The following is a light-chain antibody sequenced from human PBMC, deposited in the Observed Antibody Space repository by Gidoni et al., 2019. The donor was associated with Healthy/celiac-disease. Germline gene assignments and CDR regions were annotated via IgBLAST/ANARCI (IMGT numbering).Light chain of an antibody. CDR1: QSVSSSY. CDR2: GAS. CDR3: QQYGSSPQCS. J-gene: IGKJ2*04. V-gene: IGKV3-20*01. Sequence: ILLTPSPGTLSLSPGERATLSCRASQSVSSSYLAWYQQKPGQAPRLLIYGASSRATGIPDRFSGSGSGTDFTLNISRLEPEDFAVYYCQQYGSSPQCSFGQGTKLEIK.